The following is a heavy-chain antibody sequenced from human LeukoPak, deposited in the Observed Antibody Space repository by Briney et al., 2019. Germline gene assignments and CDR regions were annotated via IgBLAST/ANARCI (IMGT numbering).Heavy chain of an antibody. CDR2: IRYDGSIK. CDR1: GYTFTSYG. V-gene: IGHV3-30*02. D-gene: IGHD5-18*01. Sequence: SCKASGYTFTSYGMQWVRQAPGKGLEWVAFIRYDGSIKHYADSVKGRFTISRDNSKNTLYLQMNSLRAEDTAVYYCARARSSYGYGDAFDIWGQGTMVTVSS. J-gene: IGHJ3*02. CDR3: ARARSSYGYGDAFDI.